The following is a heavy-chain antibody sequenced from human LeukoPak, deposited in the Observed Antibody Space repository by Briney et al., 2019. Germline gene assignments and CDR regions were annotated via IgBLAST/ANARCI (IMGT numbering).Heavy chain of an antibody. CDR3: AKDRTLLSSSGWYFDY. CDR1: GYTFTGYY. Sequence: ASVKVSCKASGYTFTGYYMHWVRQAPGQGLEWMGWINPNSGGTSYAQKFQGRVTMTRDTSTSTVYMELSSLRSEDTAVYYCAKDRTLLSSSGWYFDYWGQGTLVTVSS. D-gene: IGHD6-19*01. V-gene: IGHV1-2*02. CDR2: INPNSGGT. J-gene: IGHJ4*02.